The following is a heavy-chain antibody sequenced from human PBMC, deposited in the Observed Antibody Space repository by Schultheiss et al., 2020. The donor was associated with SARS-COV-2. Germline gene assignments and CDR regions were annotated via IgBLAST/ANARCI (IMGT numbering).Heavy chain of an antibody. CDR2: INHSGST. V-gene: IGHV4-34*01. CDR1: GGSFSGYY. Sequence: SETLSLTCAVYGGSFSGYYWSWIRQPPGKGLEWIGEINHSGSTNYNPSLKSRVTISVDTSKNQFSLKLSSVTAADTAVYYCARVHSYSSGWYYYGMDVWGQGTTVTVSS. CDR3: ARVHSYSSGWYYYGMDV. D-gene: IGHD6-19*01. J-gene: IGHJ6*02.